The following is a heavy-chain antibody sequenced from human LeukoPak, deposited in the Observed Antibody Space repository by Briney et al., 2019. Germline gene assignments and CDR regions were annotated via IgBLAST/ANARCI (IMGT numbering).Heavy chain of an antibody. CDR2: ICSSSSYI. CDR3: AKTDHFDS. J-gene: IGHJ4*02. V-gene: IGHV3-21*01. D-gene: IGHD1-1*01. Sequence: GGSLRLSCAASGFTFSSYSMNWVRQAPGKGLEWVSSICSSSSYIYYADSVKGRFTISRDNAKNTLYLQMNSLRDEDTAVYYCAKTDHFDSWGQGTLVTVAS. CDR1: GFTFSSYS.